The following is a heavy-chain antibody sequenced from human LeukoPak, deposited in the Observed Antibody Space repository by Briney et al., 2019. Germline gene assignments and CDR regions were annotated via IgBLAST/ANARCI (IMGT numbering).Heavy chain of an antibody. CDR1: GYSFTTYW. CDR3: AGGRDAYNLRYFDY. Sequence: GESLKISCKGAGYSFTTYWIGWVRQRPGKGLEGMATIYPADSDTRYSPSFQGQVTISADKSISTAYLQWSSLKASDSAMYYCAGGRDAYNLRYFDYWGPGTLVTVSS. CDR2: IYPADSDT. D-gene: IGHD5-24*01. J-gene: IGHJ4*02. V-gene: IGHV5-51*01.